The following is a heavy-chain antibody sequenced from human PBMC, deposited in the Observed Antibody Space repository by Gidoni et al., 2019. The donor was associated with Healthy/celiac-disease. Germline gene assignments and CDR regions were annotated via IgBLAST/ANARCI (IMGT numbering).Heavy chain of an antibody. CDR1: GFTFSNAW. D-gene: IGHD5-18*01. CDR3: TTVGATGYSYGRDYYGMDV. V-gene: IGHV3-15*07. J-gene: IGHJ6*02. Sequence: EVQLVESGGGLVKPGGSLRLSCAASGFTFSNAWMSWVRQAPGKGLEWVGRIKSKTDGGTTDYAAPVKGRFTISRDDSKNTLFLQMNSLKTEDTAVYYCTTVGATGYSYGRDYYGMDVWGQGTTVTVSS. CDR2: IKSKTDGGTT.